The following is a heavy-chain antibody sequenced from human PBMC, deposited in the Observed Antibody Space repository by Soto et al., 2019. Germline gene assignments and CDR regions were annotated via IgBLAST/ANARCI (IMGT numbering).Heavy chain of an antibody. CDR3: VKPGYSGYDWDS. D-gene: IGHD5-12*01. CDR2: ITSNGGST. V-gene: IGHV3-64D*06. J-gene: IGHJ4*02. Sequence: EVQLVESGGGLVQPGGSLRLSCSASGFTFSSYAMHWVRQAPGKGLEYVSVITSNGGSTYYADSVKGRFTISRDNSKNTLNLPMSSLRAEDTAVYYFVKPGYSGYDWDSWGQGTLVTVSS. CDR1: GFTFSSYA.